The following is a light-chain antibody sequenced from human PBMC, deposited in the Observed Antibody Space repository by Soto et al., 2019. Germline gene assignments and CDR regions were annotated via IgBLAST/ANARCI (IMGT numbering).Light chain of an antibody. J-gene: IGLJ2*01. CDR1: KLADKY. CDR3: QAWDTSAVI. Sequence: SSELTQPPSVSVSPGQTASITCFGDKLADKYASWYQVKPGQSPVLVIYQDTKRPSGIPERFSGSTSGTTATLTISGTQGMDEADYFCQAWDTSAVIFGGGTQLTVL. CDR2: QDT. V-gene: IGLV3-1*01.